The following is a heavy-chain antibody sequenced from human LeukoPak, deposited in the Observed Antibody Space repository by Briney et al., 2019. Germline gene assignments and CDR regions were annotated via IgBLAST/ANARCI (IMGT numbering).Heavy chain of an antibody. D-gene: IGHD3-16*01. Sequence: SETLSLTCTVSGGSISSGDYYWSWVRQPPGKGLEWIGYMYYSGSTYYNPSLKSRVTISRNTSKNQFSLKLSSATAADTAVYYCARVTGGGYGMDVWGQGTTVIVSS. V-gene: IGHV4-30-4*01. J-gene: IGHJ6*02. CDR2: MYYSGST. CDR1: GGSISSGDYY. CDR3: ARVTGGGYGMDV.